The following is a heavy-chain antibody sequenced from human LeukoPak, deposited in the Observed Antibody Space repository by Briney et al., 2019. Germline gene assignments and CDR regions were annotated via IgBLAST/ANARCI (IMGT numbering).Heavy chain of an antibody. V-gene: IGHV3-23*01. J-gene: IGHJ4*02. CDR2: ISAGGGNT. CDR3: AKTTAGYSSGRYPGWPVDY. Sequence: GGSLRLSCKASGFTFSNYATGWVRQAPGKGLEWISIISAGGGNTYFADSVKGRFTISRDNSKNTVFLQMDSLRAEDTAVYYCAKTTAGYSSGRYPGWPVDYWGQGTLVTVSS. CDR1: GFTFSNYA. D-gene: IGHD6-19*01.